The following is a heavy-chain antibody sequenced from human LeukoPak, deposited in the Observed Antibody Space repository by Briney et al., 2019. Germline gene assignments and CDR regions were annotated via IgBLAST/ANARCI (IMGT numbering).Heavy chain of an antibody. V-gene: IGHV3-9*01. Sequence: PGRSLRLSCAASGFTFDDYAMHWVRQAPGKGLEWVSGISWNSGSIGYADSVKGRFTISRDNSKNTLYLQMNSLRAEDTAVYYCAKGPWQGYYGSDDPRFLGVYYYYGMDVWGQGTTVTVSS. CDR3: AKGPWQGYYGSDDPRFLGVYYYYGMDV. D-gene: IGHD3-10*01. CDR2: ISWNSGSI. J-gene: IGHJ6*02. CDR1: GFTFDDYA.